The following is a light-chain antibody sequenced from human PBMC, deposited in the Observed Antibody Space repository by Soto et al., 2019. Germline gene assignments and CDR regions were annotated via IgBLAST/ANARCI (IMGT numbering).Light chain of an antibody. CDR1: SSNIGTNF. Sequence: QSVLTQPPSASGTPGQRVTISCSGSSSNIGTNFVYWYQQLPGTAPKLLIFSNAQRPSGVPDRFSGSRSGTSASLAISGLRSVDEADYYCAAWDDSLSGWVFGGGTKLTVL. V-gene: IGLV1-47*02. CDR3: AAWDDSLSGWV. CDR2: SNA. J-gene: IGLJ3*02.